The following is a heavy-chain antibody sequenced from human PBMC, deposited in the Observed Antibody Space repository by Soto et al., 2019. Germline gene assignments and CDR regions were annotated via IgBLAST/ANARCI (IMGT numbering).Heavy chain of an antibody. D-gene: IGHD3-9*01. Sequence: EVQLVESGGGLVKPGGSLRLSCAASGFSFSDAWMNWVRQAPGKGLDWVGRIKSKTDGGTTVYAAPVKGRFTISRDDSENTLHLQMNSLKTEDTAVYYCATGRRLQYLDWLADCDSWGQGTLVTVSS. CDR1: GFSFSDAW. CDR2: IKSKTDGGTT. CDR3: ATGRRLQYLDWLADCDS. V-gene: IGHV3-15*07. J-gene: IGHJ4*02.